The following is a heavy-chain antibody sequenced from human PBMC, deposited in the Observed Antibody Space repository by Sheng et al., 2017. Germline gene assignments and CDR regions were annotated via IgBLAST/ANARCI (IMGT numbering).Heavy chain of an antibody. Sequence: QVQLQESGPGLVKPSETLSLTCSVSGGPISSYYWSWIRQSPGKGLEWIGYISHIGSTNYNPTLRSRVTISVDTSKNQFSLKLSSVTAADTAVYYCARGKDYYYYMDVWGQGTTVSVSS. V-gene: IGHV4-59*12. J-gene: IGHJ6*03. CDR1: GGPISSYY. CDR3: ARGKDYYYYMDV. CDR2: ISHIGST.